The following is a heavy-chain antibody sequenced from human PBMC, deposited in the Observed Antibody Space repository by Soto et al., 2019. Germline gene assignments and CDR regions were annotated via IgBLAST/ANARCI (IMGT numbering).Heavy chain of an antibody. J-gene: IGHJ4*02. CDR2: INWNGGST. Sequence: PGGSLRLSCAASGFTFDDYGMSWVRQAPGKGLEWVSGINWNGGSTGYADSVKGRFTTSRDNAKSSLYLQMNSLRAEDTALYYCARLYSCGWYGPGRYWGQGTLVTVSS. CDR3: ARLYSCGWYGPGRY. V-gene: IGHV3-20*04. D-gene: IGHD6-19*01. CDR1: GFTFDDYG.